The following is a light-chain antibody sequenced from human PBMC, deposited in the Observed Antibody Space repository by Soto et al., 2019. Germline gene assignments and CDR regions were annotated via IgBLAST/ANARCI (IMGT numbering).Light chain of an antibody. CDR2: GTS. CDR3: HYCSGSPNT. Sequence: EIVLPQSPGTLSLSPGASATLSCRVSQFIDYRYLAWYQQEPGQSPSLLIYGTSSRATGVPDRFSGSGYGTDFTLTISRLEPEDFAVYYCHYCSGSPNTFGRGTRLDIK. J-gene: IGKJ5*01. V-gene: IGKV3-20*01. CDR1: QFIDYRY.